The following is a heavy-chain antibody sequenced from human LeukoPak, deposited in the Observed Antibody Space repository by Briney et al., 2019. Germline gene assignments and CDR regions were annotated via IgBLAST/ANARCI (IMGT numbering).Heavy chain of an antibody. CDR3: ARGGRKRTVPQPVDY. D-gene: IGHD1-1*01. V-gene: IGHV4-34*01. J-gene: IGHJ4*02. CDR1: GGSFSGYY. CDR2: INHSGST. Sequence: PSETLSLTCAVYGGSFSGYYWSWIRQPPGKGLEWIGEINHSGSTNYNPSLKSRVTISVDTSKNQFSLKLSSVTAADTAEYYCARGGRKRTVPQPVDYWGQGTLVTVSS.